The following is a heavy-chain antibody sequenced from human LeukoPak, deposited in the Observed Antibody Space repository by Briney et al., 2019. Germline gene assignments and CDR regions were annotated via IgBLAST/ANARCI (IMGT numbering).Heavy chain of an antibody. J-gene: IGHJ5*02. V-gene: IGHV3-21*01. CDR3: ARDPSSGWYLKGWFDP. CDR1: GFTLNTYT. CDR2: ISSSSNYI. D-gene: IGHD6-19*01. Sequence: PGGSLRLSCAVSGFTLNTYTMNWVRQAPGKGLEWVSSISSSSNYIYYADSVKGRFTISRDNAKNSLCLQMNSLRAEDTAVYYCARDPSSGWYLKGWFDPWGQGTLVTVSS.